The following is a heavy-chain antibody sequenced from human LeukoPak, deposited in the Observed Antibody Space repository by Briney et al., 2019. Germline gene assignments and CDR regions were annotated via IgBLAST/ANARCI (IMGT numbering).Heavy chain of an antibody. J-gene: IGHJ3*02. Sequence: PSETLSLTCTVSGGSISSYYWSWIRQPPGKGLEWIGYIYYSGSTNYNPSLKSRVTISVDTSKNQFSLKLSSVTAADTAVYYCARGALGYCSGGSCYGAFDIWGQGTMVTVSS. V-gene: IGHV4-59*01. CDR1: GGSISSYY. CDR2: IYYSGST. D-gene: IGHD2-15*01. CDR3: ARGALGYCSGGSCYGAFDI.